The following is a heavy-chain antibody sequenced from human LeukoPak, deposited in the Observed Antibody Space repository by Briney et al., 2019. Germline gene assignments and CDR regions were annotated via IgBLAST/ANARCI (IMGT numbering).Heavy chain of an antibody. J-gene: IGHJ4*02. CDR1: GFTFSSYS. V-gene: IGHV3-21*01. CDR3: ARDRFGYSYGLSYFDY. Sequence: GGSLRLSCAASGFTFSSYSMNWVRQAPGKGLEWVSSISSSSSYIYYADSVKGRFTISRDNAKNSLYLQMNSLRVEDTAVYYCARDRFGYSYGLSYFDYWGQGTLVTVSS. CDR2: ISSSSSYI. D-gene: IGHD5-18*01.